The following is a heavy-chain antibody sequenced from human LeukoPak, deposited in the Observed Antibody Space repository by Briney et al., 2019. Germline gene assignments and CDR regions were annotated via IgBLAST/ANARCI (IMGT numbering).Heavy chain of an antibody. CDR1: GGSISSADYY. V-gene: IGHV4-30-2*01. D-gene: IGHD2-15*01. J-gene: IGHJ3*02. Sequence: SETLSLTCTVSGGSISSADYYWTWIRQPPGKGLEWIGHISHSGGTYYNSSLLSRVTISADRSKNQFFLTLGSVTAADTAVYFCARDRYCSGGSCYEGVPDAFDIWGQGTMVTVSS. CDR2: ISHSGGT. CDR3: ARDRYCSGGSCYEGVPDAFDI.